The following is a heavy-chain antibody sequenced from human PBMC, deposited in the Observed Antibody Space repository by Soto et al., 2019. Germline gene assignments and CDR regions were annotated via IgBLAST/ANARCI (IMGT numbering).Heavy chain of an antibody. V-gene: IGHV1-3*01. CDR2: LNPSNGNS. Sequence: QVQLVQSGAEVKKPGASVKVSCKASGYTFSTYAIDWVRQAPGQGLEWMGWLNPSNGNSRYSKKFQGRVNITRDTSASTAYMELKNLTSEDTAVSYCARDPLNSPSELAHWGQGALVPISS. D-gene: IGHD2-21*01. CDR1: GYTFSTYA. J-gene: IGHJ4*02. CDR3: ARDPLNSPSELAH.